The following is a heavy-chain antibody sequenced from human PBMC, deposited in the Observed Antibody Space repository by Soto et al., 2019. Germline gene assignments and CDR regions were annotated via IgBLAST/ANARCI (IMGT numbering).Heavy chain of an antibody. D-gene: IGHD6-6*01. CDR2: IYHSGST. CDR1: SGSISSSNW. J-gene: IGHJ4*02. CDR3: AREGGIAARRHFDY. Sequence: SETLSLTCAVSSGSISSSNWWSWVRQPPGKGLEWIGEIYHSGSTNYNPSLKSRVTISVDKSKNQFSLKLSSVTAADTAVYYCAREGGIAARRHFDYWGQGTLVTVSS. V-gene: IGHV4-4*02.